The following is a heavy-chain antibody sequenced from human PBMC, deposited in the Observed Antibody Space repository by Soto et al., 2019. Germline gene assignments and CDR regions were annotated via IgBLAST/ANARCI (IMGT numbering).Heavy chain of an antibody. J-gene: IGHJ6*03. Sequence: GGSLRLSCAASGFTVSSNYMSWVRQAPGKGLEWVSVIYSGGSTYYADSVKGRFTIPRDNSKNTLYLQMNSLRAEDTAVYYCAREGRTYYDFWSGYSDYYYMDVWGKGTTVTVSS. CDR1: GFTVSSNY. CDR2: IYSGGST. D-gene: IGHD3-3*01. CDR3: AREGRTYYDFWSGYSDYYYMDV. V-gene: IGHV3-66*01.